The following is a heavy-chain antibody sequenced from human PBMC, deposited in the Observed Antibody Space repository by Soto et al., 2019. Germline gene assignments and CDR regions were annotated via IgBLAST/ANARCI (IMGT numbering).Heavy chain of an antibody. CDR3: AGLYYYDSSDYPAQY. J-gene: IGHJ4*02. CDR2: IWYDGSNK. D-gene: IGHD3-22*01. CDR1: GFTFSSYG. Sequence: GGSLRLSCAASGFTFSSYGMHWVRQAPGKGLEWVAVIWYDGSNKYYADSVKGRFTISRDNSKNTLYLQMNSLRAEDTAVYYCAGLYYYDSSDYPAQYWGQGTLVTVSS. V-gene: IGHV3-33*01.